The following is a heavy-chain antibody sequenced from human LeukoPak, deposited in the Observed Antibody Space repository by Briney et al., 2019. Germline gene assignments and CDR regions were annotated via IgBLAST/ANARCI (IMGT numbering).Heavy chain of an antibody. CDR1: GFTVSSNY. CDR2: IYSGGST. CDR3: ARGPERLNYYDSSGYYYYYYMDV. V-gene: IGHV3-53*01. Sequence: GGSLRLSCAASGFTVSSNYMSWVRQAPGKGLEWVSVIYSGGSTYYADSVKGRFTISRDNSKNTLYLQMNSLRAEDTAVYYCARGPERLNYYDSSGYYYYYYMDVWGKGTTVTVSS. D-gene: IGHD3-22*01. J-gene: IGHJ6*03.